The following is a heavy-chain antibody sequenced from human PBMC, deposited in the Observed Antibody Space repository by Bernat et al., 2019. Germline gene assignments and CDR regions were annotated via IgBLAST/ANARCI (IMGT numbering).Heavy chain of an antibody. Sequence: EVQLLESGGGLVQPGGSLRLSCAASGFAFSSYAMSWVRQAPGKGLEWVSAISGSGGSTYYADSVKGRFTISRDNSKNTLYLQMNSLRAEDTAVYYCAKDPGGYYGAYLDYWGQGTLVTVSS. CDR2: ISGSGGST. J-gene: IGHJ4*02. CDR3: AKDPGGYYGAYLDY. V-gene: IGHV3-23*01. CDR1: GFAFSSYA. D-gene: IGHD3-10*01.